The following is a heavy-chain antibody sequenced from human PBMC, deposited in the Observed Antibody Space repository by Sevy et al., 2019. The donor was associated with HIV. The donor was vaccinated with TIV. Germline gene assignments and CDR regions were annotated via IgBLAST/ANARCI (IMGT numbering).Heavy chain of an antibody. D-gene: IGHD1-26*01. CDR1: GLTFSTFD. J-gene: IGHJ4*02. Sequence: GGSLRLSCAASGLTFSTFDMHWVRQGPGKGPEWVSLISGNGGRIYYADSVKGRFTISRDNSKNTLYLQMNSLRPEDTAVYYCAKVRVAVTRDFDYWGQGTLVIVSS. CDR2: ISGNGGRI. V-gene: IGHV3-23*01. CDR3: AKVRVAVTRDFDY.